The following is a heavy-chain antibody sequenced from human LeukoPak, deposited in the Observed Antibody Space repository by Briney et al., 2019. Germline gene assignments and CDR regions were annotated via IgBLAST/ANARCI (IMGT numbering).Heavy chain of an antibody. CDR2: IYYSGST. D-gene: IGHD5-18*01. Sequence: SETLSLTCAVYGGSFSGYYWSWIRQPPGKGLEWIGYIYYSGSTNYNPSLKSRVTISVDTSKNQFSLKLSSVTAADTAVYYCAREKQLWVDYWGQGTLVTVSS. CDR1: GGSFSGYY. V-gene: IGHV4-59*01. J-gene: IGHJ4*02. CDR3: AREKQLWVDY.